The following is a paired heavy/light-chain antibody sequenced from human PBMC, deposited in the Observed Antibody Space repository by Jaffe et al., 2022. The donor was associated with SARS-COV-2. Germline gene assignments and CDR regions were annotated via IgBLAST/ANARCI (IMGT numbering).Heavy chain of an antibody. Sequence: QLQLQESGPGLVKPSETLSLTCSVSGGSISSTYEYWGWIRQPPGKGLEWIGTIYYSGSTYYNPSLKSRVTISVDTSKSRFSLNLSSVTAADTAVYYCARHDWKWAINHNWFDPWGQGTLVTVSS. V-gene: IGHV4-39*01. CDR2: IYYSGST. CDR3: ARHDWKWAINHNWFDP. J-gene: IGHJ5*02. CDR1: GGSISSTYEY. D-gene: IGHD1-1*01.
Light chain of an antibody. J-gene: IGKJ1*01. CDR1: QSLLHSNGYNY. CDR2: LGS. CDR3: MQGLQTPWT. V-gene: IGKV2-28*01. Sequence: DIVMTQSPLSLPVTPGEPASISCRSGQSLLHSNGYNYLSWYLQKPGQSPHLLIYLGSNRASGVPDRFSGSGSGTDFTLKISRVEAEDVGVYYCMQGLQTPWTFGQGTKVEIK.